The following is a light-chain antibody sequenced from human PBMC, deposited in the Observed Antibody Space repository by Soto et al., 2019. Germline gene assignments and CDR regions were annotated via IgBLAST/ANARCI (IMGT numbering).Light chain of an antibody. CDR3: QQSYSFPRT. J-gene: IGKJ1*01. Sequence: DIEMTQSPSSLSAAVGDRVTITCQASQTVTNYLYWYHQQPGKAPKLLIHSTSTLQTEVPSRFSGSGSGTDFTLTINSLQPEDFGTYYCQQSYSFPRTFGQGTKVDIK. CDR1: QTVTNY. CDR2: STS. V-gene: IGKV1-39*01.